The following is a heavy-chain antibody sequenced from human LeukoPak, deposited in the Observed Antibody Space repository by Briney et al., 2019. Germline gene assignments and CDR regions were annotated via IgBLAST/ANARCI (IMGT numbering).Heavy chain of an antibody. J-gene: IGHJ4*02. CDR1: GFTFSIYD. Sequence: GGSLRLSCAASGFTFSIYDMHWVRQAPGKGLEWVAFIRYDGSNKYYADSVKGRFTISRDNSKNTLYLQMNSLRAEDTAVYYCASQHIVVVTAVDYWGQGTLVTVSS. CDR3: ASQHIVVVTAVDY. CDR2: IRYDGSNK. V-gene: IGHV3-30*02. D-gene: IGHD2-21*02.